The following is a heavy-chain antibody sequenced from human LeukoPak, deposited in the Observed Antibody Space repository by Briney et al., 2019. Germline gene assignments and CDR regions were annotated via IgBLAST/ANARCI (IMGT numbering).Heavy chain of an antibody. Sequence: GGSLRLSCAASGFTFSSYGMHWVRQAPGKGLEWVAVISYDGSNKYYADSVKGRFTISRDNSKNTLYLQMNSLRAEDTAVYYCAKDVYGSGSYSKGTYYYGMDIWGQGTTVTVSS. CDR3: AKDVYGSGSYSKGTYYYGMDI. CDR1: GFTFSSYG. CDR2: ISYDGSNK. D-gene: IGHD3-10*01. V-gene: IGHV3-30*18. J-gene: IGHJ6*02.